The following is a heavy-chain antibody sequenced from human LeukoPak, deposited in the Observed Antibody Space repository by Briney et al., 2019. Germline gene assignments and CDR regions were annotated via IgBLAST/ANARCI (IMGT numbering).Heavy chain of an antibody. CDR3: AKGAQLWLRGGIY. CDR2: ISGSGGIT. Sequence: GGPLRLSCAASGFTFSNYDMSWVRQAPGKGLEWVSTISGSGGITYYADSVKGRFTISRDNSKNTLYLQMNSLRADDTAVYYCAKGAQLWLRGGIYWGQGTLVTVSS. V-gene: IGHV3-23*01. J-gene: IGHJ4*02. CDR1: GFTFSNYD. D-gene: IGHD5-18*01.